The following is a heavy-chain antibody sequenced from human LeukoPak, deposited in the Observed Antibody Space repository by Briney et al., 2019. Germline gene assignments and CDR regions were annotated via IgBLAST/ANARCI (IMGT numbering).Heavy chain of an antibody. D-gene: IGHD1-26*01. Sequence: ASVKVSCKASGYTFTDYHIHWVRQAPGQGLEWMGWVNPNSGGTNFAQKFQGRVTMTRDTSISTAYVELSRLRSDDTAVYYCARDWEGLGEYWYFDLWGRGTLVTVSS. J-gene: IGHJ2*01. CDR1: GYTFTDYH. V-gene: IGHV1-2*02. CDR2: VNPNSGGT. CDR3: ARDWEGLGEYWYFDL.